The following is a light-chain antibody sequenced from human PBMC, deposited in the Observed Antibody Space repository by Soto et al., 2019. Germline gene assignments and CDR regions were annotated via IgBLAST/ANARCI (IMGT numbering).Light chain of an antibody. J-gene: IGLJ2*01. V-gene: IGLV1-47*01. Sequence: QSVLSQPLSASGTPGQTVTISCSGSSSNIGRGFVFWYQQLPGTAPRLLISRDSQRPSGVPDRFSGSRSGSSASLAISGLRSEDEAAYYCAPWDDSLRGVVFGGGTKLTVL. CDR3: APWDDSLRGVV. CDR2: RDS. CDR1: SSNIGRGF.